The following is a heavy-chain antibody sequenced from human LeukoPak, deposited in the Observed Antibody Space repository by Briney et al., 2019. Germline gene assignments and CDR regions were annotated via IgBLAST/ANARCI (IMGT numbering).Heavy chain of an antibody. CDR2: IYYSGST. J-gene: IGHJ4*02. CDR3: AKGYCRGNSCYDDRGAFDY. V-gene: IGHV4-39*07. CDR1: GGSISSSSYY. D-gene: IGHD2-2*01. Sequence: KSSETLSLTCTVSGGSISSSSYYWGWIRQPPGKGLEWIGSIYYSGSTYYNPSLKSRVTISVDTSKNQFSLKLSSVTAADTAVYYCAKGYCRGNSCYDDRGAFDYWGQGTLVTVSS.